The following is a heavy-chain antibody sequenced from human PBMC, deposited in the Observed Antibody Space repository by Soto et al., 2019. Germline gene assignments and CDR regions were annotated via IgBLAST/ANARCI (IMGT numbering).Heavy chain of an antibody. Sequence: GGSLRLSCAASGFTFSSYSMNWVRQAPGKGLEWVSSISSSSSYIYYADSVKGRFTISRDNAKNSLYLQMNSLRAEDTAVYYCARGIMVRGVTLWYYYYYGMDAWGQGTTVTVSS. CDR3: ARGIMVRGVTLWYYYYYGMDA. CDR2: ISSSSSYI. CDR1: GFTFSSYS. D-gene: IGHD3-10*01. J-gene: IGHJ6*02. V-gene: IGHV3-21*01.